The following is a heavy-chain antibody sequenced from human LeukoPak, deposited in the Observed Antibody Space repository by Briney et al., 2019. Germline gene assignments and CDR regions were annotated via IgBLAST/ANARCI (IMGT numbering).Heavy chain of an antibody. CDR1: GFAFSSQA. D-gene: IGHD4-23*01. J-gene: IGHJ1*01. V-gene: IGHV3-23*01. Sequence: PGGSLRLSCAASGFAFSSQAMGWARQAPGKGLEWVSVISDSGSITYYADSVKGRFTISRDNSKNTLFLQMNSLRAEDTALYYCARSYGGYSHWGQGTLVTVSS. CDR3: ARSYGGYSH. CDR2: ISDSGSIT.